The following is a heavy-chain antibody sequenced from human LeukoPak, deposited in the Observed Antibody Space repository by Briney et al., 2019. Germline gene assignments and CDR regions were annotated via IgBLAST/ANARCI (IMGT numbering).Heavy chain of an antibody. D-gene: IGHD3-16*02. V-gene: IGHV1-2*02. Sequence: EASVKVSCKASGYTFTGYYMHWVRQAPGQGLEWMGWINPNSGGTNYAQKFQGRVTMTRDTSISTAYMELSRLRPDDTAVYYCARDLGGVIVPLFDFDYWGQGTLVTVSS. CDR1: GYTFTGYY. CDR3: ARDLGGVIVPLFDFDY. CDR2: INPNSGGT. J-gene: IGHJ4*02.